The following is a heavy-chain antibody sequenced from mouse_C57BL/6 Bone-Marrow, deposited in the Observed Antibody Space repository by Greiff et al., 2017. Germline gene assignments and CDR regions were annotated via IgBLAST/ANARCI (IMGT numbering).Heavy chain of an antibody. V-gene: IGHV14-1*01. Sequence: VQLQQSGAELVRPGASVKLSCKASGFNFTDYYMHWVKQRPGQGLEWIGRFDPEDGGTEYDPKFQGKATMTADKSSNTAYLQLSSLTSEDTAVEYCTTRGIWRRLAYGGRGTLITVSA. CDR3: TTRGIWRRLAY. CDR1: GFNFTDYY. J-gene: IGHJ3*01. D-gene: IGHD2-13*01. CDR2: FDPEDGGT.